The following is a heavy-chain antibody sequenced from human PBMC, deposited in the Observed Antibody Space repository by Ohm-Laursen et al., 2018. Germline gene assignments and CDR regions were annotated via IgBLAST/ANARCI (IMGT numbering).Heavy chain of an antibody. D-gene: IGHD3-3*01. CDR1: GYTFTGYY. J-gene: IGHJ6*02. V-gene: IGHV1-2*02. CDR2: INPNSGGT. Sequence: SVKVSCKASGYTFTGYYMHWVRQAPGQGLEWMGWINPNSGGTNYAQKFQGRVTMTRDTSISTAYMELSRLRSDDTAVYYCASPYYDFWSGYGASYYYYGMDVWGQGTTVTVSS. CDR3: ASPYYDFWSGYGASYYYYGMDV.